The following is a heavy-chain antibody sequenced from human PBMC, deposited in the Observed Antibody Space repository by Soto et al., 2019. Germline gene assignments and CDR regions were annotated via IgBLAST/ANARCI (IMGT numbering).Heavy chain of an antibody. J-gene: IGHJ6*02. Sequence: VASVKVSCKASGYTFTTYGISWVRQAPGQGLEWMGWISPYNGTTKYAEKFQGEMTMTTDTATSTAYMYLRSLRSDDTAVYYCARDGERDTGLNFYYYLHGMDAWGQGTRVTVSS. CDR2: ISPYNGTT. CDR1: GYTFTTYG. CDR3: ARDGERDTGLNFYYYLHGMDA. D-gene: IGHD1-1*01. V-gene: IGHV1-18*04.